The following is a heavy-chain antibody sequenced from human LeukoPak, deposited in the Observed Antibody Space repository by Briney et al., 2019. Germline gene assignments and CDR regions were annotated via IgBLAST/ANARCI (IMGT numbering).Heavy chain of an antibody. Sequence: PSQTLSLTWTVSGGSISSYYWSWIRQPPGKGLEWIGYIYTSGSTNYNPSLKSRVTISVDTSKNQFSLKLSSVAAADTAVYYCARSLWFGVGGWFDPWGQGTLVTVSS. CDR1: GGSISSYY. CDR3: ARSLWFGVGGWFDP. J-gene: IGHJ5*02. CDR2: IYTSGST. V-gene: IGHV4-4*09. D-gene: IGHD3-10*01.